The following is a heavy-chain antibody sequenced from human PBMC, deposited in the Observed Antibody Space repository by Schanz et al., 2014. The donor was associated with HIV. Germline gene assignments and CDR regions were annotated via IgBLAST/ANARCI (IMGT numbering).Heavy chain of an antibody. V-gene: IGHV4-31*03. CDR3: ARESGSGSYSFPDY. CDR1: GGSISSGDHY. Sequence: QVQLQESGPGLVKPSQTLSLTCTVSGGSISSGDHYWSWIRQHPGKGLEWIGYMYHSGSTFYNPSLKSRVAISVNTSKNQFSLTLTSVTSADTAVYYCARESGSGSYSFPDYWGQGILVTVSS. J-gene: IGHJ4*02. CDR2: MYHSGST. D-gene: IGHD3-10*01.